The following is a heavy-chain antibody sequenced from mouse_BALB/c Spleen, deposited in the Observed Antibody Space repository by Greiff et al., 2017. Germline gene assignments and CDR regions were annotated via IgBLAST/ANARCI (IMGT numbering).Heavy chain of an antibody. CDR3: ARWYYGSLYAMDY. Sequence: QVQLQQPGAELVRPGASVKLSCKASGYTFTSYWMNWVKQRPGQGLEWIGMIDPSDSETRLNQKFKDKATLTVDKSSSTAYMQLRSPTSEDSAVYYCARWYYGSLYAMDYWGQGTSVTVSS. V-gene: IGHV1-61*01. CDR2: IDPSDSET. J-gene: IGHJ4*01. D-gene: IGHD1-1*01. CDR1: GYTFTSYW.